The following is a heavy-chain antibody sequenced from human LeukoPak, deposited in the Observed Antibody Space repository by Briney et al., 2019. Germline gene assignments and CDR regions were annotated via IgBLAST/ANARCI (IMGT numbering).Heavy chain of an antibody. CDR3: ARDQRGSGSYGWFDP. CDR2: ISESGGNT. V-gene: IGHV3-23*01. CDR1: GFTFSDYY. D-gene: IGHD3-10*01. Sequence: PGGSLRLSCAASGFTFSDYYMSWIRQAPGKGLEWVSSISESGGNTYYADSVKGRFTISRDNSKNTLYLQMNSLRAEDTALYYCARDQRGSGSYGWFDPWGQGTLVTVSS. J-gene: IGHJ5*02.